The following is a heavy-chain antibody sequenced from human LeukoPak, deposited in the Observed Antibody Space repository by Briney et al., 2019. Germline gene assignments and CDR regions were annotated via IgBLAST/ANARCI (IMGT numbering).Heavy chain of an antibody. CDR2: ISSSSSYI. J-gene: IGHJ4*02. Sequence: GGSLRLSCEASGFAFSTYGMSWVRQAPGKGLEWVSSISSSSSYIYYADSVKGRFTISRDNAKNSLYLQMNSLRADDTAVYYCARDSAPGYTYGLAGIDYWGQGTLVTVSS. CDR1: GFAFSTYG. D-gene: IGHD5-18*01. V-gene: IGHV3-21*04. CDR3: ARDSAPGYTYGLAGIDY.